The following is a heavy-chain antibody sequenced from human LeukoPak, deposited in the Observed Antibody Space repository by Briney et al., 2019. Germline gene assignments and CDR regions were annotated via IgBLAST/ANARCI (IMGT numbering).Heavy chain of an antibody. D-gene: IGHD6-19*01. CDR3: ARRPIAAGRSVRYFDY. V-gene: IGHV4-34*01. CDR1: GGSFSVNY. CDR2: INDSGST. J-gene: IGHJ4*02. Sequence: SETLSLTCAVYGGSFSVNYWSWIRQPPGKGLEWIGEINDSGSTSYNPSLKSRVTISGDASKNQLSLKLSSVTAADTAVYYCARRPIAAGRSVRYFDYWGQGTLVTVSS.